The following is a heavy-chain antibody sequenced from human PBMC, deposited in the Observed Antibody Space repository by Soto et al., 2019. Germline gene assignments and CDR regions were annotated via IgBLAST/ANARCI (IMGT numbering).Heavy chain of an antibody. D-gene: IGHD5-18*01. Sequence: TSETLSLTCTVSGGSISSSSYYWGWIRQPPGKGLEWIGSIYYSGSTYYNPSLKSRVTISVDTSKNQFSLKLSSVTAADTAVYYCARHETWIQLWFWCWFDPWGQGTLVTVSS. CDR1: GGSISSSSYY. CDR2: IYYSGST. J-gene: IGHJ5*02. V-gene: IGHV4-39*01. CDR3: ARHETWIQLWFWCWFDP.